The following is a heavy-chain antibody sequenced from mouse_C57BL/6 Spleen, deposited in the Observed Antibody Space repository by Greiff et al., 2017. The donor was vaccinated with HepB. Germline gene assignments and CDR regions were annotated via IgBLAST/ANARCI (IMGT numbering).Heavy chain of an antibody. CDR2: IDPETGGT. Sequence: QVQLQQSGAELVRPGASVTLSCKASGYTFTDYEMHWVKQTPVHGLEWIGTIDPETGGTAYNQKFKGKAILTADKSSSTAYMELRSLTSEDSAVYYCTRLCRENMDYWGQGTTLTVSS. CDR1: GYTFTDYE. J-gene: IGHJ4*01. D-gene: IGHD6-5*01. V-gene: IGHV1-15*01. CDR3: TRLCRENMDY.